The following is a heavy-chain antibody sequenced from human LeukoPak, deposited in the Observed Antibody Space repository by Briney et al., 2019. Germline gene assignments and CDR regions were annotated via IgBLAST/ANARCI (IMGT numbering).Heavy chain of an antibody. D-gene: IGHD1-26*01. CDR3: VRDSLIEGASTLDH. J-gene: IGHJ4*02. Sequence: WASVKVSCKASGYPFTSYAVNWVRQAPRQGLEWMGWINMGTENPTYAQDFTGRFAFSLDTAVSTAYLQISSLKAEDTAVYYCVRDSLIEGASTLDHWGQGTLVTVSS. CDR1: GYPFTSYA. CDR2: INMGTENP. V-gene: IGHV7-4-1*02.